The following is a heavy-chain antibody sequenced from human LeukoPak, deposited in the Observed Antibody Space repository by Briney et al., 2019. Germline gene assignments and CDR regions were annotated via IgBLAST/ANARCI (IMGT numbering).Heavy chain of an antibody. CDR1: GFTFSSYG. D-gene: IGHD3-9*01. CDR2: ISYDGSNK. CDR3: AKEGDILTGYYSFDY. J-gene: IGHJ4*02. V-gene: IGHV3-30*18. Sequence: GGSLRLSCAASGFTFSSYGMHWVRQAPGEGLEWVAVISYDGSNKYYADSVKGRFTISRDNSKNTLYLQMNSLRAEDTAVYYCAKEGDILTGYYSFDYWGQGTLVTVSS.